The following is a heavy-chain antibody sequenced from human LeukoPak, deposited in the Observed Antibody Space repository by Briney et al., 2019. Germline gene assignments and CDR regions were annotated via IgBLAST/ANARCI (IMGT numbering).Heavy chain of an antibody. CDR3: ARGSSSGWYLGTDY. D-gene: IGHD6-19*01. CDR2: ISSGSSYI. Sequence: GGSLRLSCAASGFTFSNAWMSWVRQAPGKGLEWVSSISSGSSYIYYADSVKGRFTISRDNAKNSLYLQMNSLRAEDTAVYYCARGSSSGWYLGTDYWGQGTLVTVSS. J-gene: IGHJ4*02. V-gene: IGHV3-21*01. CDR1: GFTFSNAW.